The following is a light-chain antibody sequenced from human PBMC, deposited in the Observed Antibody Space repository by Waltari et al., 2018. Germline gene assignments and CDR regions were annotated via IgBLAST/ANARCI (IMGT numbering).Light chain of an antibody. CDR2: KAS. J-gene: IGKJ2*01. V-gene: IGKV1-5*03. Sequence: DIQMTQSPSTLSASVGDRVTITCRASQSISHWLAWYQQKPGKAPKLLIYKASSLESGVPSRFSGSQSGTKFTLTIASLQADDFATYYCQHYVSYPYTFGQGTKLEIK. CDR3: QHYVSYPYT. CDR1: QSISHW.